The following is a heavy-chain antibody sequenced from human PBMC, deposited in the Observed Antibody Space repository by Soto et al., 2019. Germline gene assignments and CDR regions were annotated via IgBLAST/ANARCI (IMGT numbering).Heavy chain of an antibody. CDR2: IYYTGNT. Sequence: SETLSLTCTVSGGSISSSSYYWGWIRQPPGRGLEWIGSIYYTGNTYYNPSLKSRVSISVDTSKNQFSLKLSSVTAADTAGYYCARKPMVRGIIGYFDSPGQGPLVTVSS. D-gene: IGHD3-10*01. CDR3: ARKPMVRGIIGYFDS. V-gene: IGHV4-39*01. CDR1: GGSISSSSYY. J-gene: IGHJ4*02.